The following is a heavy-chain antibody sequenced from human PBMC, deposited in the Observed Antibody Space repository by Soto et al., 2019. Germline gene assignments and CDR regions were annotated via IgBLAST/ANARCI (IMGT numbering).Heavy chain of an antibody. Sequence: ASVKVSCKASGYTFTSYGISWVRQAPGQGLEWMGWISAYNGNTNYAQKLQGRVTMTTDTSTSTAYMELRSLRSDDTAVYYCERGSPYSIAYYFDYWGQGTLVPVSS. CDR3: ERGSPYSIAYYFDY. CDR1: GYTFTSYG. V-gene: IGHV1-18*01. CDR2: ISAYNGNT. D-gene: IGHD6-13*01. J-gene: IGHJ4*02.